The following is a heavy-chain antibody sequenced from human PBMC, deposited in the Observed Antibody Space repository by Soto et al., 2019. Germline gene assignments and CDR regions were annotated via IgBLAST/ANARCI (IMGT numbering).Heavy chain of an antibody. CDR2: ISYDGSNK. CDR1: GFTFSSYA. Sequence: GGSLRLSCAASGFTFSSYAMHWVRQAPGKGLEWVAVISYDGSNKYYADSVKGRFTISRDNSKNTLYLQMNSLRAEDTAVYYCARGGTRYLSYFDYWGQGTLVTVSS. J-gene: IGHJ4*02. D-gene: IGHD3-16*01. V-gene: IGHV3-30-3*01. CDR3: ARGGTRYLSYFDY.